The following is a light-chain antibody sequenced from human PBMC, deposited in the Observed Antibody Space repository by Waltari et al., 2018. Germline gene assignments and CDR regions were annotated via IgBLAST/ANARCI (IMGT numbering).Light chain of an antibody. V-gene: IGLV1-44*01. CDR1: SSTIGRNV. Sequence: QSVLTQPPSTSGTPGQRVIISSSGSSSTIGRNVVTWYQQLPGKAPKLVIYRNDQRPSGVPDRFAGSKSGTSASLAISGLQGEDEADYYCAAWDDSLHGHWVFGGGTKVTVL. J-gene: IGLJ3*02. CDR2: RND. CDR3: AAWDDSLHGHWV.